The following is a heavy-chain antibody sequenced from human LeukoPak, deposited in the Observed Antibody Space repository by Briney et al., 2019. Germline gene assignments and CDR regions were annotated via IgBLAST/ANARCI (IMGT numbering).Heavy chain of an antibody. CDR3: AKGSKQVLFTRDHYMAV. J-gene: IGHJ6*03. V-gene: IGHV3-30*02. Sequence: PGGSLRLSCAASGFTFSSYGMHWVRQAPGKGLEWVAFIRHDGSNKYYTGSVRGRFTISRDNSKNTLYPQMNSLRAGDTAVYYCAKGSKQVLFTRDHYMAVWGKGTTVTISS. CDR1: GFTFSSYG. D-gene: IGHD2/OR15-2a*01. CDR2: IRHDGSNK.